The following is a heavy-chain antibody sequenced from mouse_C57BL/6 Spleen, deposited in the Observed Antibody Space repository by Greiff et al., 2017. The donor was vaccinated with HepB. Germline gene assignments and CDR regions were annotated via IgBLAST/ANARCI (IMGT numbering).Heavy chain of an antibody. V-gene: IGHV1-82*01. Sequence: VQLQQSGPELVKPGASVKISCKASGYAFSSSWMNWVKQRPGKGLEWIGRIYPGDGDTNYNGKFKGKATLTEDKSSSTAYMQLSSLTSEDSAVYFCARAELGRGVDYWGQGTTLTVSS. CDR2: IYPGDGDT. CDR3: ARAELGRGVDY. CDR1: GYAFSSSW. D-gene: IGHD4-1*01. J-gene: IGHJ2*01.